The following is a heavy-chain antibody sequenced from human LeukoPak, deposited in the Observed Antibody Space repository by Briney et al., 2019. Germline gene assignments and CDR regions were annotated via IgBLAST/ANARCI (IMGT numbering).Heavy chain of an antibody. V-gene: IGHV4-39*07. CDR3: ASRKLGNDY. CDR2: IFYSGSS. Sequence: SETLSLTCTVPRGSISSSSYYWGWIRQSPGKGLEWIGSIFYSGSSYYNRSLKSRVAIFVDTSNNQFSLRLSSVTAADTAVYYCASRKLGNDYWGQGTLVTVSS. CDR1: RGSISSSSYY. J-gene: IGHJ4*02. D-gene: IGHD7-27*01.